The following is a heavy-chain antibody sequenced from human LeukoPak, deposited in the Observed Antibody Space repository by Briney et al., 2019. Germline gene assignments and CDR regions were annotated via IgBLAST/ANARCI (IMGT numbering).Heavy chain of an antibody. CDR1: GFHFRTYA. CDR3: ARGYYLDSGSFDY. V-gene: IGHV3-30*01. Sequence: GGSLRLSCAASGFHFRTYAMHWVRQAPGKGLEWMAIISYDGSSEYYADSVEGRFTVSRDNSENMLSLQMNSLRPEDTAVYFCARGYYLDSGSFDYWGQGALVTVSS. D-gene: IGHD3-10*01. J-gene: IGHJ4*02. CDR2: ISYDGSSE.